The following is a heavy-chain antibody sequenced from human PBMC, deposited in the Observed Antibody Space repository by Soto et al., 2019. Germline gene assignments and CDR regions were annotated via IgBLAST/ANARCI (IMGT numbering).Heavy chain of an antibody. D-gene: IGHD5-18*01. J-gene: IGHJ4*02. CDR3: VKERSGHSYADS. CDR1: GFTFSNYA. Sequence: EVHLLESGGGLVQPGGSLRLSCAASGFTFSNYAMSWLRQPPGKGLEWVSAISGSGDRTYYADSVKGQFTISRDNSKNTLYLQMNSLRAEDSAVYYCVKERSGHSYADSWGQGTLVTVSS. CDR2: ISGSGDRT. V-gene: IGHV3-23*01.